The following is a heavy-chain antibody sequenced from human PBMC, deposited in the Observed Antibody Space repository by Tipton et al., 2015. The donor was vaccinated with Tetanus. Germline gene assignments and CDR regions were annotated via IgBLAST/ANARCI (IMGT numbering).Heavy chain of an antibody. V-gene: IGHV4-59*01. CDR2: VYYNGNT. CDR1: GGSISGSY. J-gene: IGHJ5*02. D-gene: IGHD6-19*01. Sequence: TLSLTCTVSGGSISGSYWNWIRQPPGKGLEWIGYVYYNGNTHYNPALKSRVTISVDTSKNQFSLKLSSVTAADTALYYCASPIKQWLVPLDLWGQGILVTVSS. CDR3: ASPIKQWLVPLDL.